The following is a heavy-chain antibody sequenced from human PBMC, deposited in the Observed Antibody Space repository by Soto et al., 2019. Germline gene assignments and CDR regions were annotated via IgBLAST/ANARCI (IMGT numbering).Heavy chain of an antibody. D-gene: IGHD3-22*01. CDR1: GYTFSSYG. V-gene: IGHV1-18*04. Sequence: ASVKVSCKASGYTFSSYGISWVRQAPGQGLEWMGWISADNGNTNYAQRLQGRVTMTTDTSTSTAYMELRSLRSDDTAVYYCARTYSLNYYDSSGYGYWGQGTLVTVSS. CDR2: ISADNGNT. J-gene: IGHJ4*02. CDR3: ARTYSLNYYDSSGYGY.